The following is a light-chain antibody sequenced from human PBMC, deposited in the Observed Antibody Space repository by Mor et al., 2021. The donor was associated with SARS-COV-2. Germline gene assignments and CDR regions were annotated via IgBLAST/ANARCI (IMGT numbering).Light chain of an antibody. Sequence: HPGKAPNLMIYDVSSRPSGVSSRFSASKAGNTASLIISGLQAEDEADYYCSSYTSTNTRVFGTGTKVTVL. J-gene: IGLJ1*01. V-gene: IGLV2-14*03. CDR2: DVS. CDR3: SSYTSTNTRV.